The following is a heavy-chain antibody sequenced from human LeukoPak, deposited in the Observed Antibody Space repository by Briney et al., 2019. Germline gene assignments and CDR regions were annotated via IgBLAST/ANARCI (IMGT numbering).Heavy chain of an antibody. CDR3: ARDHKSYYDFWSGYRSPYYFDY. D-gene: IGHD3-3*01. Sequence: SVKVSCKASGGTFGSYAISWVRQAPGQGLEWMGGIIPIFGTANYAQKFQGRVTITADESTSTAYMELSSLRSEDTAVYYCARDHKSYYDFWSGYRSPYYFDYWGQGTLVTVSS. J-gene: IGHJ4*02. CDR1: GGTFGSYA. CDR2: IIPIFGTA. V-gene: IGHV1-69*13.